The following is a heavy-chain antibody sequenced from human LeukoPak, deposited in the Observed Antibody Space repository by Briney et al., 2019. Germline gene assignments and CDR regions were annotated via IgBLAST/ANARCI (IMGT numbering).Heavy chain of an antibody. CDR2: IRSDGSDT. CDR3: ARDWFHAIDY. Sequence: GGSLRLSCAASGFTFSDTWMHWVRQAPGEGLVWVSRIRSDGSDTRYAESVKGRFTISRDNAKNTLYLQMNSLRAEDTAVYYCARDWFHAIDYWGQGTLVTVTS. D-gene: IGHD2/OR15-2a*01. J-gene: IGHJ4*02. V-gene: IGHV3-74*01. CDR1: GFTFSDTW.